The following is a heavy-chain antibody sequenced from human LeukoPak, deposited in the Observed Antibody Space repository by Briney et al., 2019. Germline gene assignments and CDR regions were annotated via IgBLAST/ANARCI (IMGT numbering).Heavy chain of an antibody. Sequence: GGSLRLSCAASGFTFSSYWMHWVRQAPGKGLVWVSRISSDGSSTTYADSVKGRFTISRDNAKNTLYLQMNSLRAEDTAVYYCVRPREPSWGSQGWFDPWGQGTLVTVSS. CDR3: VRPREPSWGSQGWFDP. V-gene: IGHV3-74*01. D-gene: IGHD1-14*01. J-gene: IGHJ5*02. CDR2: ISSDGSST. CDR1: GFTFSSYW.